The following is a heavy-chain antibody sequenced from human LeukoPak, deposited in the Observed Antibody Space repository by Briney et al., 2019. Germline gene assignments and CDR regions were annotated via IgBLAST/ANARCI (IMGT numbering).Heavy chain of an antibody. CDR3: AKDQEYSSGWYSFDY. Sequence: GGSLRLSCAVSGFTFSDCWMTWVRQAPGKGLEWVAVISYDGSNKYYADSVKGRFTISRDNSKNTLYLQMNSLRAEDTAVYYCAKDQEYSSGWYSFDYWGQGTLVTVSS. V-gene: IGHV3-30*18. CDR1: GFTFSDCW. CDR2: ISYDGSNK. D-gene: IGHD6-19*01. J-gene: IGHJ4*02.